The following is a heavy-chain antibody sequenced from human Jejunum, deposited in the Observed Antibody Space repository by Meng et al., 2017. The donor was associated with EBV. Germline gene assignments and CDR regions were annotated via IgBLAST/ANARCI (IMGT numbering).Heavy chain of an antibody. J-gene: IGHJ4*02. D-gene: IGHD2-8*02. CDR1: GGSFSGYY. Sequence: QVQLQQGGAGLLRPKETLSLTCAVYGGSFSGYYWSWVRQPPGRGLEYIGEVHFSGITNYTPSLKSRVTMSVDASKNQFSLRLTSVTAADTAVYYCARRTGDYVVGYWGQGTLVTVPS. CDR2: VHFSGIT. CDR3: ARRTGDYVVGY. V-gene: IGHV4-34*02.